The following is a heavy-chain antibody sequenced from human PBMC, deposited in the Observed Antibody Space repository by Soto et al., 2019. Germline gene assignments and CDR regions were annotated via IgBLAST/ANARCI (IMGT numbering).Heavy chain of an antibody. CDR2: INPNSGGT. CDR1: GYTFASYA. D-gene: IGHD3-10*01. J-gene: IGHJ3*02. V-gene: IGHV1-2*04. CDR3: ARHYGSGSSHDAFDI. Sequence: ASVKVSCKASGYTFASYAISWMRQAPGQGLEWMGWINPNSGGTNYAQKFQGWVTMTRDTSISTAYMELSRLRSDDTAVYYCARHYGSGSSHDAFDIWGQGTMVTVSS.